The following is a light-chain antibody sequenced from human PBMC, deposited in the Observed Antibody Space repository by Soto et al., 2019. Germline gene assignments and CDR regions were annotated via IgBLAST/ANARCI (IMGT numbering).Light chain of an antibody. J-gene: IGKJ4*01. V-gene: IGKV3D-15*01. Sequence: VMTQSPATLSVSPGERAALSCRASQSVSTNLAWYQQKPGQPPRLLIYDISTRATGIPTRFSGSGSGTEFTLTISSLQSEDFAVYYCQQYNSWPLTFGGGTKVDIK. CDR3: QQYNSWPLT. CDR1: QSVSTN. CDR2: DIS.